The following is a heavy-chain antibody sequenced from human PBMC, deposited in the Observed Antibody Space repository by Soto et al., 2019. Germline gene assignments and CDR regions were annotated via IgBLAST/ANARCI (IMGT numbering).Heavy chain of an antibody. Sequence: PSETLSLPWTVSGCSIISHDCSWIRQPPGKGLEWIGYIYYSGSTNYNPSLKSRVTISVDTSKNQFSLKLSSVTAADTAVYYCARVWGGAFDIWGQGTMVTVSS. CDR1: GCSIISHD. D-gene: IGHD3-10*01. CDR3: ARVWGGAFDI. CDR2: IYYSGST. J-gene: IGHJ3*02. V-gene: IGHV4-59*11.